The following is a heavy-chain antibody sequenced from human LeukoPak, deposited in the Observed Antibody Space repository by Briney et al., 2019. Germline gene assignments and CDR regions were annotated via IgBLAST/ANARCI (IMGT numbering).Heavy chain of an antibody. J-gene: IGHJ4*02. D-gene: IGHD5-12*01. CDR1: GFIFNDYA. V-gene: IGHV3-23*01. Sequence: GGSLRLSCAASGFIFNDYAMTWVRQSPGRGLEWVSASGGSGDNTFYADSVKGRFTISRDNSKDTLYLQMNSLRAEDTAVYYCARNENSGWGYFDYWGQGTLVTVSS. CDR2: SGGSGDNT. CDR3: ARNENSGWGYFDY.